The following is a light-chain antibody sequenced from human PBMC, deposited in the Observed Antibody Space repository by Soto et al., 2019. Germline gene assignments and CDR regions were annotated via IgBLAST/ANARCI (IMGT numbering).Light chain of an antibody. Sequence: QSALTQPRSVSGSPGQSVTISCTGTSSDVGGYNYVSWYQQHPGKAPKVMIYDVSNRPSGVSNRFSGSKSGNTASLTISGLQAEDEADYYCSSYTSSSTVVFAGGTKLTVL. V-gene: IGLV2-14*03. J-gene: IGLJ2*01. CDR3: SSYTSSSTVV. CDR2: DVS. CDR1: SSDVGGYNY.